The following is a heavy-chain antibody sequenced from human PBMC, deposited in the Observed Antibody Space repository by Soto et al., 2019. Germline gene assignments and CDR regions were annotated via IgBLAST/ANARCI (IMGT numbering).Heavy chain of an antibody. V-gene: IGHV1-2*04. D-gene: IGHD2-8*01. CDR2: INPDSGGT. J-gene: IGHJ6*02. Sequence: GASVKVSCKASGYTFTGSYIYWVRQAPGQGLEWMGWINPDSGGTNYAQKFQGWVTITTDTSIRTASMELTRLTSDDTAIYYGARGDSTDCSNGVCSFFYNHDMDVWGQGTTVTVSS. CDR1: GYTFTGSY. CDR3: ARGDSTDCSNGVCSFFYNHDMDV.